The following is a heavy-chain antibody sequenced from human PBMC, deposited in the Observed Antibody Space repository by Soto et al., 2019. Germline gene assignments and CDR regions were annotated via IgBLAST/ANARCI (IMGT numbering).Heavy chain of an antibody. CDR2: ISLNSGSI. CDR1: GFTFDDYA. D-gene: IGHD6-19*01. V-gene: IGHV3-9*01. J-gene: IGHJ4*02. Sequence: EVQLVESGGGLVQPGRSLRLSCAASGFTFDDYAMHWVRQAPGKGLEWVSGISLNSGSIGYADSVKGRFTISRDNAKNSLYLQMNSLRAEDTALYYCAKAFRSGWRGPIGGYWGQGTLVTVSS. CDR3: AKAFRSGWRGPIGGY.